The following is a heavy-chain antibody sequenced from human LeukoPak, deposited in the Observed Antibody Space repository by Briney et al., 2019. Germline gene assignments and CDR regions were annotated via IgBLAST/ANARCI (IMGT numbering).Heavy chain of an antibody. V-gene: IGHV3-66*01. CDR3: AREWFCSGTRCYDFRDVGGNYLDY. D-gene: IGHD2-2*01. Sequence: GGSLRLSCAASGFTFSSYEMNWVRQAPGKGLEWVSFIYSDNTHYSYSVKGRFTISRDNSKNTLYLQMNSLRAEDTAVYYCAREWFCSGTRCYDFRDVGGNYLDYWGQGTLVTVSS. CDR2: IYSDNT. J-gene: IGHJ4*02. CDR1: GFTFSSYE.